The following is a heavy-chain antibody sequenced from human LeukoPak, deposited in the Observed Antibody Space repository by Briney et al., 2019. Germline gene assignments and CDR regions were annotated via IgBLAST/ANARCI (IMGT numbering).Heavy chain of an antibody. Sequence: PGGSLRLSCAASGFTFSSYGMHWVRQAPGKGLEWVAFISYDGSNKYYADSVKGRFTISRDNSKNTLYLQMNSLRAEDTAVYYCAKEIKDSWERRDGYIVWGQGTLVTVSS. J-gene: IGHJ4*02. CDR2: ISYDGSNK. V-gene: IGHV3-30*18. D-gene: IGHD5-12*01. CDR1: GFTFSSYG. CDR3: AKEIKDSWERRDGYIV.